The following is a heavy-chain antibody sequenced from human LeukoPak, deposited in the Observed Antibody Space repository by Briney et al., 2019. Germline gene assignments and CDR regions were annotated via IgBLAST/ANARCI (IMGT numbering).Heavy chain of an antibody. J-gene: IGHJ4*02. V-gene: IGHV3-7*01. CDR1: TLTFSTYW. Sequence: GGSLRLSCAASTLTFSTYWMTWVRQTPGKGLEFVANINQDGSVKNYVGSVKGQFTISRDNAKNSLYLQMNSLRADDTAVYYCARDPGFSSFDYWGQGTLVTVSS. D-gene: IGHD3-3*02. CDR3: ARDPGFSSFDY. CDR2: INQDGSVK.